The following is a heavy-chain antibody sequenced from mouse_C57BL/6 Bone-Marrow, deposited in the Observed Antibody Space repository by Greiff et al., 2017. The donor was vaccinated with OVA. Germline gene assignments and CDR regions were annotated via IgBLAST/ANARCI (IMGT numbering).Heavy chain of an antibody. D-gene: IGHD3-3*01. CDR1: GFTFSSYA. CDR3: TRVGEGLNYFDY. CDR2: ISSGGDYI. Sequence: EVKLVESGGGLVQPGGSLKLSCAASGFTFSSYAMSWVRQTPEKRLEWVAYISSGGDYIYYADTVKGRFTISRDNARNTLYLQMSSLKSEDTAMYYCTRVGEGLNYFDYWGQGTTLTVSS. J-gene: IGHJ2*01. V-gene: IGHV5-9-1*02.